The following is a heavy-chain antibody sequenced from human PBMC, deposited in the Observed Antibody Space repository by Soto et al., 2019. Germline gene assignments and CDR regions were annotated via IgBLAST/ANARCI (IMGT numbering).Heavy chain of an antibody. CDR1: GGSISSYY. V-gene: IGHV4-59*08. D-gene: IGHD2-2*01. Sequence: PTETLSLTCTVSGGSISSYYWSWIRQPPGKGLEWIGYIYYSGSTNYNPSLKSRVTISVDTSKNQFSLKLSSVTAADPAVYYCARHREGVTVVDRVPSLYYYYMDVWGKGTTVTVS. CDR3: ARHREGVTVVDRVPSLYYYYMDV. J-gene: IGHJ6*03. CDR2: IYYSGST.